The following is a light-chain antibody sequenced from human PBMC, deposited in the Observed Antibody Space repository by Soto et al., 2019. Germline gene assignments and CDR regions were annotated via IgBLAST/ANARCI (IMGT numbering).Light chain of an antibody. CDR2: VAS. V-gene: IGKV1-8*01. CDR1: RHITTS. CDR3: QQYYTYPLT. Sequence: AIQMTQSPSSLSASIGDRVTITCRASRHITTSLAWYQQKPGTAPKLLIYVASTLQSGVPSRFSGSGSGTDFTLTIIRLQSEDFATYYCQQYYTYPLTFGQGTRLDIK. J-gene: IGKJ5*01.